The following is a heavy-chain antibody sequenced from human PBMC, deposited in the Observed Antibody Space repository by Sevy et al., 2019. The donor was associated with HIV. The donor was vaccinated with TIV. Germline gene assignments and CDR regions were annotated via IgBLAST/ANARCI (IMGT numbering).Heavy chain of an antibody. Sequence: ASVKVSCKVSGYXXTELSMHWVRQAXGKGLEWMGGFDPEDGETIYAQKFQGRVTMTEDTSTDTAYMELSSLRSEDTXVYYCATDPGIAAAYXMDXWGQGTTVTVSS. CDR2: FDPEDGET. V-gene: IGHV1-24*01. D-gene: IGHD6-13*01. CDR3: ATDPGIAAAYXMDX. J-gene: IGHJ6*02. CDR1: GYXXTELS.